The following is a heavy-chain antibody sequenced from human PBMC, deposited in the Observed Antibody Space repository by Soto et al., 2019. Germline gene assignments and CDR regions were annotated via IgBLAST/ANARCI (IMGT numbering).Heavy chain of an antibody. D-gene: IGHD3-16*01. CDR1: VGSISSYC. V-gene: IGHV4-59*01. CDR2: IYYSGGT. Sequence: PSGPLAPTCTVSVGSISSYCWSWIRQPPGLGLEWIGYIYYSGGTNYNPSLKSRVAISVDTSKNQFSLKLSSVTAADTAGEGCAKSLAGGLDSWGQETRLT. J-gene: IGHJ6*02. CDR3: AKSLAGGLDS.